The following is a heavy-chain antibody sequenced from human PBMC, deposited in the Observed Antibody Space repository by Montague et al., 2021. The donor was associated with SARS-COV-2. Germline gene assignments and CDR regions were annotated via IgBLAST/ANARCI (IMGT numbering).Heavy chain of an antibody. CDR3: ARRRLREDYFDF. CDR2: VYYSGYT. D-gene: IGHD4-17*01. Sequence: SETLSLTCTVSGDSVSSSDNYWGWIRQPPGKGLEWLGIVYYSGYTXYNPSVKGRVTISIDASKNQFSLKLNSLTATDTAIYHCARRRLREDYFDFWGQGTLLTVSS. CDR1: GDSVSSSDNY. V-gene: IGHV4-39*01. J-gene: IGHJ4*02.